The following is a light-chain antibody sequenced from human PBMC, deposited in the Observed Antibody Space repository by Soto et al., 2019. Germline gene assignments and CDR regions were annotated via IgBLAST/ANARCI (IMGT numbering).Light chain of an antibody. CDR3: QQYGSSPRT. CDR1: QSVISSY. V-gene: IGKV3-20*01. CDR2: GAS. J-gene: IGKJ1*01. Sequence: EIVLTQSPGPLALSPGEGATLSCRASQSVISSYLAWYQQKPGQAPRLLIYGASSRATGIPDRFSGSGSGTDFTLTISRLEPEDFAVYYCQQYGSSPRTFGQGTKVEIK.